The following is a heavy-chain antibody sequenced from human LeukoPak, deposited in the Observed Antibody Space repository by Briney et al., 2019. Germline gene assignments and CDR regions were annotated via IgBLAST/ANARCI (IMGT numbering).Heavy chain of an antibody. Sequence: ASVKVSCKASGYTSTSYYMHWVRQAPGQGLEWMGIINPSGGSTSYAQKFQGRVTMTRDTSTSTVYMELSSLRSEDTAVYYCARDRDNVNYGSGMDDWGQGTTVTVSS. CDR3: ARDRDNVNYGSGMDD. J-gene: IGHJ6*02. V-gene: IGHV1-46*01. CDR2: INPSGGST. D-gene: IGHD3-10*01. CDR1: GYTSTSYY.